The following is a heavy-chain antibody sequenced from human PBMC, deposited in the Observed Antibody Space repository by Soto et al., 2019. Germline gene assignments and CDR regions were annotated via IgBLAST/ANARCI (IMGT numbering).Heavy chain of an antibody. CDR2: INPSGGST. Sequence: ASVKVSCKASGYTFTSYYIHWVRQAPGQGLECMGIINPSGGSTSYAQKFQGRVTMTRDTSTSTVYMELSSLRSEDTAVYYCARGYCSSTSCYDPFSYYYYGMDVWGQGTTVTVSS. J-gene: IGHJ6*02. V-gene: IGHV1-46*01. CDR3: ARGYCSSTSCYDPFSYYYYGMDV. CDR1: GYTFTSYY. D-gene: IGHD2-2*01.